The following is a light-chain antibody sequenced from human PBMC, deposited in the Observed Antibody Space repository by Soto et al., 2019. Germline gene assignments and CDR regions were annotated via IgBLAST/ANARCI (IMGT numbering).Light chain of an antibody. CDR1: QSVARNF. V-gene: IGKV3-20*01. Sequence: EIVLTQSPGTLSLSPGERATLSCKASQSVARNFLAWYQRKPGQAPRLLIHGASTRATDIPDRFSGSGSGTDFTLTISRLEPEDFAVYYCQQYSFVLLTFGQGTKVELK. J-gene: IGKJ1*01. CDR3: QQYSFVLLT. CDR2: GAS.